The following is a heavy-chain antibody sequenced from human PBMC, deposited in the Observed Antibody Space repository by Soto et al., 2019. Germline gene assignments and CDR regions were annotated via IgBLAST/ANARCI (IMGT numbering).Heavy chain of an antibody. CDR1: GFTVSSNY. V-gene: IGHV3-66*01. CDR3: ARIIAVAGTNWFDP. Sequence: GGSLRLSCAASGFTVSSNYMSWVRQAPGKGLEWVSVIYSGGSTYYADSVKGRFTISRDNSKNTLYLQMNSLRAEDTAVYYCARIIAVAGTNWFDPWGQGTLVTVSS. CDR2: IYSGGST. D-gene: IGHD6-19*01. J-gene: IGHJ5*02.